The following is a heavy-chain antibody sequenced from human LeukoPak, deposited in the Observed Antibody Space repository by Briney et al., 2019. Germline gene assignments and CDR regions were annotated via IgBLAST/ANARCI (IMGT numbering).Heavy chain of an antibody. CDR3: AKEGGGDWDYYYYYYMDV. V-gene: IGHV3-30*18. J-gene: IGHJ6*03. Sequence: PGRSLRLSCAASGFTFSIYGMHWVRQAPGKGLEWVAVISYDGSNKYYADSVKGRFTISRDNSKNTLYLQMNSLRAEDTAVYYCAKEGGGDWDYYYYYYMDVWGKGTTVTVSS. CDR1: GFTFSIYG. CDR2: ISYDGSNK. D-gene: IGHD2-21*01.